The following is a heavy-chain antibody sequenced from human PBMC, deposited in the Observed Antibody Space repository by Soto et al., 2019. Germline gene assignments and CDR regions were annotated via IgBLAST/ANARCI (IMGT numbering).Heavy chain of an antibody. CDR3: ARHSTGVLMVYATRTTWFDP. CDR2: IYYSGST. J-gene: IGHJ5*02. CDR1: GGSISSSSYY. D-gene: IGHD2-8*01. V-gene: IGHV4-39*01. Sequence: PSETMSLTCPVAGGSISSSSYYWGWIRQPPGKGLEWIGSIYYSGSTYYNPSLKSRVTISVDTSKNQFSLKLSSVTAADTAVYYCARHSTGVLMVYATRTTWFDPWGQGTLVTVSS.